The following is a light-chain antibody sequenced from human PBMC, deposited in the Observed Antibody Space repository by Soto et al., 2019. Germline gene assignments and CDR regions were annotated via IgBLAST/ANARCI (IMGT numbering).Light chain of an antibody. CDR2: GAS. CDR1: QSVSSS. Sequence: EIVLTQSPGTLSLSPGERATLSCRASQSVSSSLAWYQQKPGQAPRLLIYGASSRATGIPDRFGGSGSGTDFTLTISRLETEDFVMYYCQQYDTSPYTFGQGTKLEIK. CDR3: QQYDTSPYT. V-gene: IGKV3-20*01. J-gene: IGKJ2*01.